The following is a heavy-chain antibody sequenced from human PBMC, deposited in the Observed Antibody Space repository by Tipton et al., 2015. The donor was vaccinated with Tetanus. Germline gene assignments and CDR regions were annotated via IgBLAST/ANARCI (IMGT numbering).Heavy chain of an antibody. CDR2: SWYDGTDK. D-gene: IGHD2-15*01. Sequence: SLRLSCTASGFTLSAYAMTWVRQAPGKGLEWVAVSWYDGTDKYYADSAKGRFTISRDNSKNTLYLQMNSLRAEDTAVYYCAREADCSGGSCFSGDFDNWGQGTQVTVSS. CDR3: AREADCSGGSCFSGDFDN. CDR1: GFTLSAYA. J-gene: IGHJ4*02. V-gene: IGHV3-33*08.